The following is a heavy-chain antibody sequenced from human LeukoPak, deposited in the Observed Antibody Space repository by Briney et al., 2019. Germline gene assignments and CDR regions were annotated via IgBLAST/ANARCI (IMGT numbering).Heavy chain of an antibody. Sequence: SETLSLTCAVYGGAFSGYYWGWIRQPPGKGLEWIGEINHSGSTNYTPSLKSRVTISVDTSKNQFSLKLSSVTAADTAVYYCARGVPKRVVVVPAAIGVFGYWGQGTLVTVSS. J-gene: IGHJ4*02. D-gene: IGHD2-2*01. CDR1: GGAFSGYY. CDR2: INHSGST. V-gene: IGHV4-34*01. CDR3: ARGVPKRVVVVPAAIGVFGY.